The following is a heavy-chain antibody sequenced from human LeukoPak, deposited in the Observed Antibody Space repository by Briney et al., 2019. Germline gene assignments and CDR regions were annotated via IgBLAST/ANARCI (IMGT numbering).Heavy chain of an antibody. Sequence: GGSLRLSCAASGFTFSSYGMHWVRQAPGKGLEWVAFIRYDGSNKYYADSVKGRFTISRDNSKNTLYLQMNSLRAEDTAGYYCAQAPSGGSWRFDYWGQGTLVTVSS. CDR1: GFTFSSYG. J-gene: IGHJ4*02. D-gene: IGHD2-15*01. V-gene: IGHV3-30*02. CDR2: IRYDGSNK. CDR3: AQAPSGGSWRFDY.